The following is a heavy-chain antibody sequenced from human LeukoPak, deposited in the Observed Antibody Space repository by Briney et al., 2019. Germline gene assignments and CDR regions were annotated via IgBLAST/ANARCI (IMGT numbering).Heavy chain of an antibody. Sequence: GRSLRLSCAASGFTFSSYAMHWVRQAPGKGLEWVAVISYDGSNKYYADSVKGRFTIPRDNSKNTLYLQMNSLRAEDTAVYYCARGDSLNYWGQGTLVTVSS. CDR2: ISYDGSNK. CDR3: ARGDSLNY. J-gene: IGHJ4*02. CDR1: GFTFSSYA. D-gene: IGHD3-22*01. V-gene: IGHV3-30-3*01.